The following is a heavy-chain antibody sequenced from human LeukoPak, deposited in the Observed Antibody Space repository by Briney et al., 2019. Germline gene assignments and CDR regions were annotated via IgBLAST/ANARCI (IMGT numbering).Heavy chain of an antibody. J-gene: IGHJ4*02. CDR3: ARDMGVFTKWSKYDS. Sequence: SQTLSLTFVISGDSVSSNSAAWNWIRQSPSRGLEWLGRTYYRSKWYNDYAVSVKSRITINPDTSKNQFFLQLNSVTPEDTAVYYCARDMGVFTKWSKYDSWGQGTLVTVSS. V-gene: IGHV6-1*01. CDR1: GDSVSSNSAA. CDR2: TYYRSKWYN. D-gene: IGHD2-15*01.